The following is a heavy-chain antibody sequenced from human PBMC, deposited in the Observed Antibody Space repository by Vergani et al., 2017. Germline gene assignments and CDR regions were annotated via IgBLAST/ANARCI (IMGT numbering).Heavy chain of an antibody. D-gene: IGHD3-22*01. V-gene: IGHV3-21*01. CDR1: GFTFSSYS. CDR3: ARDGVNDYDSSGTKDY. Sequence: EVQLLESGGGLVKPGGSLRLSCAASGFTFSSYSMNWVRQAPGKGLEWVSSISSSSSYIYYADSVKGRFTISRDNAKNSLYLQMNSLRAEDTAVYYCARDGVNDYDSSGTKDYWGQGTLVTVSS. J-gene: IGHJ4*02. CDR2: ISSSSSYI.